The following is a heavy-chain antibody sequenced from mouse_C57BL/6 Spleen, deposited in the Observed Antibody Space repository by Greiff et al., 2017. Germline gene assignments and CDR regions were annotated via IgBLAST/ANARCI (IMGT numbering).Heavy chain of an antibody. D-gene: IGHD4-1*01. CDR3: ARGTGTSPYAMDY. Sequence: DVKLQESGPGLVKPSQSLSLTCSVTGYSITSGYYWNWIRQFPGNKLEWMGYISYDGSNNYNPSLKNRISITRDTSKNQFFLKLNSVTTEDTATYYCARGTGTSPYAMDYWGQGTSVTVSS. CDR2: ISYDGSN. J-gene: IGHJ4*01. CDR1: GYSITSGYY. V-gene: IGHV3-6*01.